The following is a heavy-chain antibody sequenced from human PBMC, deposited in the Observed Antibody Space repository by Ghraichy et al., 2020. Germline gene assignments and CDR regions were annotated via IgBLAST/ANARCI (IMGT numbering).Heavy chain of an antibody. Sequence: SQTLSLTCTVSGGSSRTRSSYWAWIRQPPGKGLEWIGTLYYSGRAHYNPSLTSRLIISVDTSKNQISLKLTSVTAADTALYHCASYTNSSRWIDSWGQGTLVTVSP. CDR1: GGSSRTRSSY. V-gene: IGHV4-39*01. CDR3: ASYTNSSRWIDS. J-gene: IGHJ5*01. CDR2: LYYSGRA. D-gene: IGHD6-6*01.